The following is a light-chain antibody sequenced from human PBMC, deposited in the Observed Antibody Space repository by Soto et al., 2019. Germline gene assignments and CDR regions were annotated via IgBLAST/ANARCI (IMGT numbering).Light chain of an antibody. CDR1: QSINTW. V-gene: IGKV1-5*03. J-gene: IGKJ1*01. Sequence: DIQMTQSPSTLSASAGDRVTITCRASQSINTWLAWYQQKPGKAPKLLISKASGLERGVPSRFSGSGSGTEFTLIISSLQPDDLATYYCQQYNTYPWTFGQGTKVEVK. CDR3: QQYNTYPWT. CDR2: KAS.